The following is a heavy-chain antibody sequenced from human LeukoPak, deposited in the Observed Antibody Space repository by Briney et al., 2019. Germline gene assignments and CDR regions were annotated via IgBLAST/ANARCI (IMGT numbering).Heavy chain of an antibody. D-gene: IGHD4-17*01. Sequence: PSETLSLTCTVSGGSIKNYYWSWIRQPPGKGLEWIGNINISGNTNYNPSLKSQVTISVDTSKNQFSLNLSSVTAADTAVYYCARQPGYGDQVFDHWGQGTLVTVSS. CDR1: GGSIKNYY. CDR3: ARQPGYGDQVFDH. J-gene: IGHJ4*02. CDR2: INISGNT. V-gene: IGHV4-4*09.